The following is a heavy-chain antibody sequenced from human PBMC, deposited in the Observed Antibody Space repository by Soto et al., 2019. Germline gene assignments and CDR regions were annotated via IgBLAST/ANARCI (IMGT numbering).Heavy chain of an antibody. CDR2: INAGNGNT. CDR3: ARSIVVVTALDY. CDR1: GYTFTSYG. V-gene: IGHV1-3*01. Sequence: ASVKVSCKASGYTFTSYGMHWVRQAPGQRLEWMGWINAGNGNTKYSQKFQGRVTITRDTSASTAYMELSSLRSEDTAVYYCARSIVVVTALDYWGQGTLGTVS. J-gene: IGHJ4*02. D-gene: IGHD2-21*02.